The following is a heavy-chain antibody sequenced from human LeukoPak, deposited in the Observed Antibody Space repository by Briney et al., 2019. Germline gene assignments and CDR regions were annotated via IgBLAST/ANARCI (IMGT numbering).Heavy chain of an antibody. Sequence: QPGGSLRLSCAASGFPFSSYAMSWVRQAPGKGLEWVSAISGSGGSTYYADSVKGRFTISRDNSKNTLYLQMNSLRAEDTAVYHCAKDGDHDFWSGYYPRGWFDPWGQGTLVTVSS. CDR1: GFPFSSYA. CDR2: ISGSGGST. CDR3: AKDGDHDFWSGYYPRGWFDP. J-gene: IGHJ5*02. V-gene: IGHV3-23*01. D-gene: IGHD3-3*01.